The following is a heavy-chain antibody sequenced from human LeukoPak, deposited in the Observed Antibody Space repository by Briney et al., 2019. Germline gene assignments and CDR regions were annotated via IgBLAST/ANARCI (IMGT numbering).Heavy chain of an antibody. V-gene: IGHV5-51*01. J-gene: IGHJ4*02. CDR1: GYTFTSYW. CDR3: ARRGYSGYDLQYFDS. Sequence: GESLKISCKGSGYTFTSYWIAWVRQMPGKRLEWVGLIYPTDSDTRYSPSFQGQVTISADKSISTAYLQWNSLKASDTAMYYCARRGYSGYDLQYFDSWGQGTLVTVSS. CDR2: IYPTDSDT. D-gene: IGHD5-12*01.